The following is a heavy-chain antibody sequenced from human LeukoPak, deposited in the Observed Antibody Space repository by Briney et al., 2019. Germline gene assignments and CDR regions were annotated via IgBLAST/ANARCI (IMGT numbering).Heavy chain of an antibody. J-gene: IGHJ4*02. CDR2: ISGSGGST. V-gene: IGHV3-23*01. CDR3: AKGSMIVVVMHFDY. Sequence: GGSLRLSCAASGFTFSSYAMSWVRQAPGKGLEWVSAISGSGGSTYYADSVKGRFTISGDNSKNTLYLQMNSLRAEDTAVYYCAKGSMIVVVMHFDYWGQGTLVTVSS. D-gene: IGHD3-22*01. CDR1: GFTFSSYA.